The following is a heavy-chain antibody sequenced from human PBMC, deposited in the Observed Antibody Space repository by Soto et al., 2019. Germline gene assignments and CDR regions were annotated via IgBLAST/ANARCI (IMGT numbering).Heavy chain of an antibody. D-gene: IGHD3-9*01. Sequence: GGSLRLSCAASGCTFSSYAMSWVRQAPGKGLEWVSAISGSGGSTYYADSVKGRFTISRDNSKNTLYLQMNSLRAEDTAVYYCAKGYDILTGRSFDYWGQGTLVTVSS. CDR3: AKGYDILTGRSFDY. CDR2: ISGSGGST. J-gene: IGHJ4*02. V-gene: IGHV3-23*01. CDR1: GCTFSSYA.